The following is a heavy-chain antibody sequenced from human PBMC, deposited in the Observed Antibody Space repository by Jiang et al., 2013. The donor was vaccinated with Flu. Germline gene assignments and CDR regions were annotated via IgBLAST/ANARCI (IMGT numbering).Heavy chain of an antibody. J-gene: IGHJ5*02. CDR3: ARGGARDYDFWSGQNWFDP. V-gene: IGHV3-13*01. D-gene: IGHD3-3*01. CDR1: GFTFSSYD. Sequence: VQLVESGGGLVQPGGSLRLSCAASGFTFSSYDMHWVRQATGKGLEWVSAIGTAGDTYYPGSVKGRFTISRENAKNSLYLQMNSLRAGDTAVYYCARGGARDYDFWSGQNWFDPVGPGNPGHRLL. CDR2: IGTAGDT.